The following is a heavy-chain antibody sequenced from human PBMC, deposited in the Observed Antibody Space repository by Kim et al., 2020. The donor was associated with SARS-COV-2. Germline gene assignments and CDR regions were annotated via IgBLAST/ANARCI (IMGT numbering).Heavy chain of an antibody. CDR3: ARDSLDYIVATMGGYYGMDV. CDR2: INPNSGGT. J-gene: IGHJ6*02. CDR1: GYTFTGYY. D-gene: IGHD5-12*01. V-gene: IGHV1-2*06. Sequence: ASVKVSCKASGYTFTGYYMHWVRQAPGQGLEWMGRINPNSGGTNYAQKFQGRVTMTRDTSISTAYMELSRLRSDDTAVYYCARDSLDYIVATMGGYYGMDVWGQGTTVTVSS.